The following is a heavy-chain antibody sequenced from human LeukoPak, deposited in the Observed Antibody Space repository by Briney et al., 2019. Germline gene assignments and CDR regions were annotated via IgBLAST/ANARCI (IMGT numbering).Heavy chain of an antibody. J-gene: IGHJ6*02. Sequence: GGSLRLSCAASGFTFSSYAMSWVRQAPGKGLEWVSAISGSGGSTYYADSVKGRFTISRDNSKNTLYLRMNSLRAEDTAVYYCAKDDTPYYYDSSGYYLYGMDVWGQGTTVTVSS. CDR2: ISGSGGST. V-gene: IGHV3-23*01. D-gene: IGHD3-22*01. CDR1: GFTFSSYA. CDR3: AKDDTPYYYDSSGYYLYGMDV.